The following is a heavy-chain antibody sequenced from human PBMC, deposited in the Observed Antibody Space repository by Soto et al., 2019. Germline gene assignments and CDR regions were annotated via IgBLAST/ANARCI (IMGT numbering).Heavy chain of an antibody. CDR1: GDSISRSY. V-gene: IGHV4-4*07. D-gene: IGHD6-13*01. CDR3: ARGFGSWSDF. Sequence: QVQLLESGPGLVAPSETLSLSCTVSGDSISRSYWTWIRQPAGKGLEWIGRISASGTTTYNPSLKSRATMSLDTSENLFSLEVRSVTAADTAVYFCARGFGSWSDFWGQGTLVTVSS. J-gene: IGHJ4*02. CDR2: ISASGTT.